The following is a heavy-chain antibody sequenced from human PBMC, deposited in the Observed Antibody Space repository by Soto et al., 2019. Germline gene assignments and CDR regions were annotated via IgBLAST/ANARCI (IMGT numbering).Heavy chain of an antibody. CDR3: AKSRYSDSSGDFCDY. J-gene: IGHJ4*02. D-gene: IGHD3-22*01. CDR1: AFTFNNYA. CDR2: IGGSGRTT. Sequence: GGSLRLSCAASAFTFNNYAMSWVRQAPGKGLEWVSGIGGSGRTTYYADSVKGRFTISRDNSNNTLFLQMNSLRAEDSAVYYCAKSRYSDSSGDFCDYWGQGTLVTV. V-gene: IGHV3-23*01.